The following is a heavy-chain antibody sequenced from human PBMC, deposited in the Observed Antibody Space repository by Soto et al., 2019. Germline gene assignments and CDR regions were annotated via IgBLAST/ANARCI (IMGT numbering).Heavy chain of an antibody. D-gene: IGHD6-19*01. CDR1: GGSISSYY. CDR3: ARQSGYRSGWYPD. CDR2: IYYSGST. Sequence: PSETLSLTCTVSGGSISSYYWSWIRQPPGKGLEWIGYIYYSGSTNYNPSLKSRVTISVDTSKNQFSLKLSSATAADTAVYYCARQSGYRSGWYPDWGQGTLVTVS. J-gene: IGHJ4*02. V-gene: IGHV4-59*08.